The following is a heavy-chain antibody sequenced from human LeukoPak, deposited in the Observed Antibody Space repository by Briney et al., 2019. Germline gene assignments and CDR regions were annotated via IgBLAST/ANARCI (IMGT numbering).Heavy chain of an antibody. J-gene: IGHJ4*02. CDR2: LNSDESST. CDR1: GFTFSSYW. V-gene: IGHV3-74*01. D-gene: IGHD1-26*01. Sequence: GGSLRLSCAASGFTFSSYWRHWVRQAPGKGVVWGSRLNSDESSTSYADSVKGRFTISRDNAKHTLYMQMNSLRAEDTAVYYCARVRVGTTTFDYWGQGTLVTVSS. CDR3: ARVRVGTTTFDY.